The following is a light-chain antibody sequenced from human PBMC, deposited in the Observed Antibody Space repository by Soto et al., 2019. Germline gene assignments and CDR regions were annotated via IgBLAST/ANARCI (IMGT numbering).Light chain of an antibody. CDR1: QDIKKF. J-gene: IGKJ5*01. CDR2: DAS. CDR3: QAFDNLPSIT. V-gene: IGKV1-33*01. Sequence: DIQMTQSPSSLSASVGDRVTITCQASQDIKKFLNWYQQKPGKAPKLLIHDASTLETEVPSRFSGSGSGTDCTFIINSLQPEDFATYFCQAFDNLPSITFGQGTRLEIK.